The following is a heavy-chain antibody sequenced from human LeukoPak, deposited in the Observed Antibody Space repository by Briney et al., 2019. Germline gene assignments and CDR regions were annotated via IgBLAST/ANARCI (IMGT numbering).Heavy chain of an antibody. CDR2: ISGSGGST. D-gene: IGHD6-13*01. Sequence: PGGSLRLSCAASEFSVGSNYMTWVRQAPGKGLEWVSAISGSGGSTYYADSVKGRFTISRDNSKNTLYLQMNSLRAEDTAVYYCAKDRSYRIAAAGIDYWGQGTLVTVSS. CDR1: EFSVGSNY. V-gene: IGHV3-23*01. CDR3: AKDRSYRIAAAGIDY. J-gene: IGHJ4*02.